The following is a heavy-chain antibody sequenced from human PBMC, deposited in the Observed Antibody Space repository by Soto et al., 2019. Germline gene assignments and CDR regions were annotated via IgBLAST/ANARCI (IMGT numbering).Heavy chain of an antibody. Sequence: GASVKVSCKASGYIFTNYAMHWVRQAPRQRLEWMGWINAANGNTKYSQKFQGRVTITTGTSASTAYMELSSLRSEDTAVYYCARAPYGSGSYPSDYFDYWGQGTLVTVSS. V-gene: IGHV1-3*01. CDR1: GYIFTNYA. CDR3: ARAPYGSGSYPSDYFDY. CDR2: INAANGNT. J-gene: IGHJ4*02. D-gene: IGHD3-10*01.